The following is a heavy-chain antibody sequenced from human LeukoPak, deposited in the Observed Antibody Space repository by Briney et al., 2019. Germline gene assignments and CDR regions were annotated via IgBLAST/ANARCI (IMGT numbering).Heavy chain of an antibody. J-gene: IGHJ3*02. CDR1: GFTFSSYG. D-gene: IGHD1-26*01. CDR2: IWYDGSNK. Sequence: GGSLRLSCAASGFTFSSYGMHWVRQAPGKGLEWVAVIWYDGSNKYYADSVKGRFTISRDDSKNTLYLQMNSLRAEDTAAYYCARDNSIVESAFDIWGQGTMVTVSS. V-gene: IGHV3-33*01. CDR3: ARDNSIVESAFDI.